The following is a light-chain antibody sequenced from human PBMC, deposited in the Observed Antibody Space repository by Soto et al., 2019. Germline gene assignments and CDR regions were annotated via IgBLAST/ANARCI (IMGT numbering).Light chain of an antibody. CDR2: EAS. J-gene: IGLJ2*01. CDR1: SSDVGAYNY. Sequence: QSVLTQPASVSGSPGQSITISCTGTSSDVGAYNYVSWYQQHPGKAPKLMIYEASNRPSGVSNRFSGSKSGNTASLTISGLQAEDEGDYYCSSYTSKKSLVFGGGTKLTVL. CDR3: SSYTSKKSLV. V-gene: IGLV2-14*01.